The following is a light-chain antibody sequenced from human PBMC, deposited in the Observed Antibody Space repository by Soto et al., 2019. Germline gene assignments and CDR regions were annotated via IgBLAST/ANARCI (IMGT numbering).Light chain of an antibody. CDR1: QSLLHSNGYNY. Sequence: DIVMAQSPLSLPVTPGEPVSISCRSGQSLLHSNGYNYLDWYLQKPGQSPQLLIFLGSNRASGVPDRFSGSGSGTGFTLKISRVEAEDVGVYYCMQALQTPITFGQGTRLEIK. J-gene: IGKJ5*01. V-gene: IGKV2-28*01. CDR2: LGS. CDR3: MQALQTPIT.